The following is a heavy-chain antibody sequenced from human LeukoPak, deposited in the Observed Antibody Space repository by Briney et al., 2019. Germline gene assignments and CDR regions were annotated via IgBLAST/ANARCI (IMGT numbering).Heavy chain of an antibody. CDR1: GYTFSSYG. J-gene: IGHJ4*02. Sequence: ASVKVSCKASGYTFSSYGISWVRQAPGQGLEWMGWISANNGDTDYAQKFQGRVIMTTDTSTTTAYMEVRSLRSDDTAVYYCARDIAESNFDYWGQGTLVTVSS. D-gene: IGHD6-13*01. V-gene: IGHV1-18*01. CDR3: ARDIAESNFDY. CDR2: ISANNGDT.